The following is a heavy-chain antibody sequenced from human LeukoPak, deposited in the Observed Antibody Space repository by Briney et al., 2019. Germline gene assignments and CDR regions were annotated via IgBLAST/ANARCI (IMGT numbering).Heavy chain of an antibody. CDR3: ARLLGSGTINY. V-gene: IGHV3-23*01. CDR2: ISGSGGST. Sequence: GGSLRLSCAASGFTFSSYAMSWVRQAPGKGLEWVSAISGSGGSTYYADSVKGRFTISRDNSENTLYLQMNSLRAGDTAMYYCARLLGSGTINYWGQGTLVTVSS. D-gene: IGHD1-7*01. J-gene: IGHJ4*02. CDR1: GFTFSSYA.